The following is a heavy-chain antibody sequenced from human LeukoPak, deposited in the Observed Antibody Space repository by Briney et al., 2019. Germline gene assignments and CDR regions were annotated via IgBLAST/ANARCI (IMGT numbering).Heavy chain of an antibody. CDR3: TKGQSGGGYYSPFDS. J-gene: IGHJ4*02. D-gene: IGHD3-22*01. V-gene: IGHV3-23*01. Sequence: GGSLRLSCAASGFSFSSYGMSWVRQAPGKGLEWVSIISTDGGNTHYAESVKGRFTISRDNPKNTLHLQMNSLRVEDTAVYFCTKGQSGGGYYSPFDSWGQGSLVTVSS. CDR1: GFSFSSYG. CDR2: ISTDGGNT.